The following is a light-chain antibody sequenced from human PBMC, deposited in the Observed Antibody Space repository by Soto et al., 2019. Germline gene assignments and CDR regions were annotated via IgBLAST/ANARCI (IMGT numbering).Light chain of an antibody. J-gene: IGLJ3*02. Sequence: QSALTQPASVSGSPGQSITISCTGTSSDVGSYNLVSWYQHHPGKAPKLMIYEGSKRPSGVSNRLSGSKSGNTASLTISGLQAEDEADYYCCSYAGSSTVFGGGTQLTVL. CDR3: CSYAGSSTV. CDR2: EGS. V-gene: IGLV2-23*01. CDR1: SSDVGSYNL.